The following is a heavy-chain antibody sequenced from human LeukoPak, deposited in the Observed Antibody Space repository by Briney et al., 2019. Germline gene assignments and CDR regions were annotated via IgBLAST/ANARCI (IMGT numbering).Heavy chain of an antibody. J-gene: IGHJ6*03. CDR3: AKDHRDYYYYYMDV. CDR2: ISGSGGST. V-gene: IGHV3-23*01. D-gene: IGHD1-14*01. CDR1: GFTFSSYA. Sequence: GGSPRLSCAASGFTFSSYAMSWVRQAPGKGLEWVSAISGSGGSTYYADSVKGRFTISRDNSKNTLYLQMNSLRAEDTAVYYCAKDHRDYYYYYMDVWGKGTTVTVSS.